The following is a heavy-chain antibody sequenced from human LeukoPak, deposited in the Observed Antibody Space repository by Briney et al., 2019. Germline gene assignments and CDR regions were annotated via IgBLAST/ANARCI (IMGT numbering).Heavy chain of an antibody. CDR1: GFTFSSYW. D-gene: IGHD3-9*01. Sequence: QPGGSLRLSCAASGFTFSSYWMNWVRQAPGKGLEWVANINGDGRDKYYVGSVGGRFTISRDNADNALYLQMNSLRGDDTALYYCARGVDSAIDWWGQGTLVTVSS. J-gene: IGHJ4*02. V-gene: IGHV3-7*01. CDR3: ARGVDSAIDW. CDR2: INGDGRDK.